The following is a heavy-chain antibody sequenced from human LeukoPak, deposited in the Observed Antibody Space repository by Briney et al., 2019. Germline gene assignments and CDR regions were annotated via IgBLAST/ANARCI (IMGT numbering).Heavy chain of an antibody. CDR1: GFTFNSYA. CDR3: ARGRDDYFLNY. CDR2: ISTSTSSI. V-gene: IGHV3-21*01. J-gene: IGHJ4*02. D-gene: IGHD4-17*01. Sequence: GGSLRLSCAASGFTFNSYAMSWVRQAPGKGLEWVSSISTSTSSIYYADSVKGRFTISRDNAKNSLSLQKNSLRVEDTAVYYCARGRDDYFLNYWGQGTLVTVSS.